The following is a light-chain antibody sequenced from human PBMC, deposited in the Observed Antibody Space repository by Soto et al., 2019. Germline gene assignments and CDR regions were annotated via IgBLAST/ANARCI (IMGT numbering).Light chain of an antibody. CDR2: RND. CDR3: AAWEDSLRVV. V-gene: IGLV1-47*01. J-gene: IGLJ2*01. Sequence: QSVLTQPPSASGTPGQRVTISCSGSSSNIGSYYVYWYQQLPGTAPKLLISRNDQRPSGVPDRFSGSKSGTSASLAISGLRSEDEADYYCAAWEDSLRVVFGGGTKLTVL. CDR1: SSNIGSYY.